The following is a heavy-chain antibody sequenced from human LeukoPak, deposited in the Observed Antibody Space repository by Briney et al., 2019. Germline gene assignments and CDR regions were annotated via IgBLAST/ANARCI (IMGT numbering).Heavy chain of an antibody. CDR2: IYYSGST. CDR3: ARFGVAGTAGVAFDI. Sequence: PSETLSLTCAVYGGSFSGYYWSWIRQPPGKGLEWIGYIYYSGSTNYNPSLKSRVTISVDTSKNQFSLKLSSVTAADTAVYYCARFGVAGTAGVAFDIWGQGTMVTVSS. V-gene: IGHV4-59*01. D-gene: IGHD6-19*01. J-gene: IGHJ3*02. CDR1: GGSFSGYY.